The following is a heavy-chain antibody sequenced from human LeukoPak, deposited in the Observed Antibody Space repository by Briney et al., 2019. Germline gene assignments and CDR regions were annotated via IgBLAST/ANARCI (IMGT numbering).Heavy chain of an antibody. CDR1: GGSISSSDHY. V-gene: IGHV4-39*01. D-gene: IGHD2-15*01. J-gene: IGHJ1*01. CDR3: ARQGKTDGSQYFQH. Sequence: SETVSLACTVSGGSISSSDHYWGWIRQPPGKGLEWIGSIYYSGSTYYNPSLKSRVTISVDTSKNQFSLKVNSVTAADTAVYYCARQGKTDGSQYFQHWGQGTLVTVSS. CDR2: IYYSGST.